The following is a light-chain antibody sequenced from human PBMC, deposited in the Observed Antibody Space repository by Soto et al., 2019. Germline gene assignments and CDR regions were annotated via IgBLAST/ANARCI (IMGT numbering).Light chain of an antibody. J-gene: IGLJ2*01. Sequence: SYELTQPPSVSVSPGQTARITCSGDALPKQYAYWYQQKPGQAPGLVIYKESERPSGIPERFSGSSSGTTVTLTISGVQAEDEADYYCQSADSSGTDVVFGGGTKLTVL. CDR2: KES. CDR1: ALPKQY. CDR3: QSADSSGTDVV. V-gene: IGLV3-25*03.